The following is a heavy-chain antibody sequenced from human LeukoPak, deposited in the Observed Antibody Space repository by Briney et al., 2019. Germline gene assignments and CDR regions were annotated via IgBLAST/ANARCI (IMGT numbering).Heavy chain of an antibody. CDR3: ARDELLSSGWYQS. V-gene: IGHV4-34*01. D-gene: IGHD6-19*01. CDR2: INHSGSA. Sequence: SETLSLTCAVYGGSFSGYFWTWIRQPPGKRLEWIGEINHSGSANNNPSLRSRVTVSVDTSKNQFSLRLTSVAAADTAVYYCARDELLSSGWYQSWGQGTLVTVSS. CDR1: GGSFSGYF. J-gene: IGHJ5*02.